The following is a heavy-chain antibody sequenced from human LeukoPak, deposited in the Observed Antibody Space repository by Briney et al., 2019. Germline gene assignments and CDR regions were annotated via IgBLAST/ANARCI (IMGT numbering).Heavy chain of an antibody. D-gene: IGHD1-1*01. Sequence: SETLSLTCAVYGGSFSGYYWSWIRQPPGKGLEWIGYIYHSGSTCYNPSLKSRVTISVDRSKNQFSLKLSSVTAADTAVYYCATQLYYYYGMDVWGQGTTVTVSS. CDR1: GGSFSGYY. CDR3: ATQLYYYYGMDV. V-gene: IGHV4-34*01. J-gene: IGHJ6*02. CDR2: IYHSGST.